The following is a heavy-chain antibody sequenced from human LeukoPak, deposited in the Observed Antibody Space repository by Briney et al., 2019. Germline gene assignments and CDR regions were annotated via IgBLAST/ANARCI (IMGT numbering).Heavy chain of an antibody. CDR3: TRDSHKGF. CDR2: LYSGGSA. CDR1: GFTVSTNY. J-gene: IGHJ4*02. Sequence: GGSLRLSCAASGFTVSTNYMSWVRQAPGKGLEWGSVLYSGGSAYYADSVRGRFTISRDNSRNTLYLQMNSLRFEDTAVYYCTRDSHKGFWGQGTLVTVSS. V-gene: IGHV3-66*01.